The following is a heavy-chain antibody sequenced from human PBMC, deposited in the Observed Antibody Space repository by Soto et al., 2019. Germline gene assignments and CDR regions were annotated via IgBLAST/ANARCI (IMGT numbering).Heavy chain of an antibody. CDR2: IDYSGST. CDR1: GDSISISNYY. J-gene: IGHJ6*02. Sequence: PSETLSLTCTVSGDSISISNYYWNWIRQSPGKGLEWIASIDYSGSTYYNPSLKSRVVISADTSKNLFSLKLRAVTAADTALYFCARDGSYYYVFDDWGQGTTVTVSS. CDR3: ARDGSYYYVFDD. V-gene: IGHV4-30-4*01.